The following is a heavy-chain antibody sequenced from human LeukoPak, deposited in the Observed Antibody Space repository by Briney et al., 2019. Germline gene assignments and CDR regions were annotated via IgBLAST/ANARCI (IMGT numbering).Heavy chain of an antibody. J-gene: IGHJ4*02. Sequence: SETLSLTCTVSGGPISSGSYYWSWIRPPAGKGLEWIGRIYTSGSTNYNPSLKSRVTISVDTSKNQFSLKLSSVTAADTAVYYCARSVEMATIGFGYWGQGTLVTVSS. V-gene: IGHV4-61*02. CDR2: IYTSGST. D-gene: IGHD5-24*01. CDR3: ARSVEMATIGFGY. CDR1: GGPISSGSYY.